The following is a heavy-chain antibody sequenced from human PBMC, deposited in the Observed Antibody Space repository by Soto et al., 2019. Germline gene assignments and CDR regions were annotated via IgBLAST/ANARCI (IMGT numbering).Heavy chain of an antibody. CDR2: ISGSGWQT. Sequence: EVRLMESGGGFLQPGGSQRLSCVASGFTFNSYAMSWVRQTPEKGLEWVSAISGSGWQTYYAQSVQGRVTISRDNSKTTVYLHMNRLRAEDSGIYYCAKGRYFDASGGCANFWGRGALGSVSS. CDR3: AKGRYFDASGGCANF. V-gene: IGHV3-23*01. D-gene: IGHD3-9*01. CDR1: GFTFNSYA. J-gene: IGHJ2*01.